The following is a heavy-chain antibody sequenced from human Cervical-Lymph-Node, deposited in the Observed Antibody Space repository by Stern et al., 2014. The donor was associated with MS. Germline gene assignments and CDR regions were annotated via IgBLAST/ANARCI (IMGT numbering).Heavy chain of an antibody. CDR2: IFPGGSDI. CDR1: GYTFTSYW. J-gene: IGHJ4*02. CDR3: ARQRYFDY. Sequence: EVQLVESGPEVKRPGESLKISCQASGYTFTSYWIGWVRQMPGKGLEWIAIIFPGGSDIRYSPFFQGQVTISADKSSSTASLQWNNLKASDPAIYYCARQRYFDYWGQGTLVTVSS. V-gene: IGHV5-51*01.